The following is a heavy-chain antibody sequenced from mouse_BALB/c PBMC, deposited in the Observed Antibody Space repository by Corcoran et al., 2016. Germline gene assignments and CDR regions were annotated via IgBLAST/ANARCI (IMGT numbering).Heavy chain of an antibody. CDR1: GSKIKDTD. Sequence: EVQLQQSGAELVTPGASFKLSCTASGSKIKDTDMHWVKQWTEQCLVWIGRLDPANGNTKYDPKFQGKATIPADTSSNTAYLQLSSLTSEDTAVYYGARWDGYFDVWGAGTTVTVSS. CDR3: ARWDGYFDV. D-gene: IGHD4-1*01. CDR2: LDPANGNT. J-gene: IGHJ1*01. V-gene: IGHV14-3*02.